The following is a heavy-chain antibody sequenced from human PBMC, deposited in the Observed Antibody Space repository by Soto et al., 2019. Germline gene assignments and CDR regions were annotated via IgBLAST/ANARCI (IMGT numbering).Heavy chain of an antibody. D-gene: IGHD2-2*01. CDR2: INPSGGST. V-gene: IGHV1-46*01. J-gene: IGHJ6*02. CDR3: ARAGRYCSSTSCYLWPTYYYYGMDV. Sequence: QVQLVQSGAEVKKPGASVKVSCKASGYTFTSYYMHWVRQAPGQVLEWMGIINPSGGSTSYAQKFQGRVTMTRDTSTSTVYMELSSLRSEDTAVYYCARAGRYCSSTSCYLWPTYYYYGMDVWGQGTTVTASS. CDR1: GYTFTSYY.